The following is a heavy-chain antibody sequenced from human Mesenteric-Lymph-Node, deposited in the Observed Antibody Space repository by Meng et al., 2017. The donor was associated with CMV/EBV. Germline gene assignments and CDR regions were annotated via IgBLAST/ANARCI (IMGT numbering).Heavy chain of an antibody. CDR3: AKDHYGSGSPFDY. CDR2: INTETRRP. CDR1: GYRFINFG. J-gene: IGHJ4*02. D-gene: IGHD3-10*01. Sequence: KASGYRFINFGINWVRPAPGQGLEWMGWINTETRRPTYAKGFTGRFVFSLDPSVSTAYLQIDSLEAEDTAVYFCAKDHYGSGSPFDYWGQGTLVTVSS. V-gene: IGHV7-4-1*01.